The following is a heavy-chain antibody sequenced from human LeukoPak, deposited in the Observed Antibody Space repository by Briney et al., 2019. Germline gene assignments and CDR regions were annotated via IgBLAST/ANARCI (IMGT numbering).Heavy chain of an antibody. CDR1: GYSFTSYW. V-gene: IGHV5-51*01. D-gene: IGHD5-18*01. Sequence: GESLKISCKGSGYSFTSYWIGWVRQMPGKGLEWMGIIYPGDSDTRYSPSFQGQVTISADKSISTAYLQWSSLKASDTAMYYCARHHSAFSYGKNWFDPWGQGTLVTVSS. J-gene: IGHJ5*02. CDR2: IYPGDSDT. CDR3: ARHHSAFSYGKNWFDP.